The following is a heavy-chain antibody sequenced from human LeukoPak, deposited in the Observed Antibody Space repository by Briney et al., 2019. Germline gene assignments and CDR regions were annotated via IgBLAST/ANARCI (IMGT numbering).Heavy chain of an antibody. CDR2: IDPSDSYT. CDR3: ARVGIAVAGIDY. CDR1: GYSFTSCR. Sequence: GESLKISCKGSGYSFTSCRIGGVRQMPGKGLEWMGRIDPSDSYTNYRPSFQGHATISAAKSISTAYLQWSSLKASDTAMYYCARVGIAVAGIDYWGQGTLVTVSS. D-gene: IGHD6-19*01. V-gene: IGHV5-10-1*01. J-gene: IGHJ4*02.